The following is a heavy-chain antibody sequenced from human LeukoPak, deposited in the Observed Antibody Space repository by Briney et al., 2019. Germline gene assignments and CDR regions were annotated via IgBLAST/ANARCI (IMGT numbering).Heavy chain of an antibody. D-gene: IGHD1-26*01. CDR2: IFSSGSRT. J-gene: IGHJ4*02. CDR1: RFTYSRYS. Sequence: GGSLRLSCAASRFTYSRYSMSWCRQAPGKGLEWVSSIFSSGSRTYYADSVKGRFTISRANSKNTLYLQMNSMRDEDTAVYYCAEVLKTDGKWEVDYWGQGILVTVSS. V-gene: IGHV3-23*01. CDR3: AEVLKTDGKWEVDY.